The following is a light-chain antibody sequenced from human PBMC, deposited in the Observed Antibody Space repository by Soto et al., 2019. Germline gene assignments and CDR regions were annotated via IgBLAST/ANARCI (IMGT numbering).Light chain of an antibody. J-gene: IGKJ2*01. V-gene: IGKV1-39*01. Sequence: DIQMTQSLSFLSASVGDRVTITCRASQSITGCLNWYQQKPGKAPKLLIYAASSLQSGVPSRFSGSGSGTDFTLTISSLQRDDFATYFCQQSIGIPYTFGPGTRPETK. CDR2: AAS. CDR3: QQSIGIPYT. CDR1: QSITGC.